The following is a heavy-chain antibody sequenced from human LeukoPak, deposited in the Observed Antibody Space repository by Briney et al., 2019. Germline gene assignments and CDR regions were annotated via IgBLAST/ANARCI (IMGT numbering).Heavy chain of an antibody. V-gene: IGHV3-30*03. CDR2: ISYDGSNK. Sequence: GGSLRLSCAASGFTLSSYGMHWVRQAPGKGLEWVAVISYDGSNKYYADSVKGRFTIFRDNSKNTLYLQMNSLRAEDTAVYYCATSRDFDLWGRGTLVTVSS. J-gene: IGHJ2*01. CDR3: ATSRDFDL. CDR1: GFTLSSYG.